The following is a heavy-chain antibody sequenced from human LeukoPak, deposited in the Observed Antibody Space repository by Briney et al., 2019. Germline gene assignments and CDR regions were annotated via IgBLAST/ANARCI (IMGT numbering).Heavy chain of an antibody. CDR2: ISSSSTTI. J-gene: IGHJ4*02. CDR3: ARDFSILSPDY. D-gene: IGHD3-10*01. V-gene: IGHV3-48*01. Sequence: GGSLRLSCAASGFTFSSYSMMWVRQAPGKGLEWVSYISSSSTTIHYADSVKGRFTISRDNAKNSVYLQMNSLRAEDTAVYYCARDFSILSPDYWGQGTLVTVSS. CDR1: GFTFSSYS.